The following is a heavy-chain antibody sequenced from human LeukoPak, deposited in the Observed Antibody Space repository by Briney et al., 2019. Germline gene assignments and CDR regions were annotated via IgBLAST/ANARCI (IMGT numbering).Heavy chain of an antibody. CDR3: AKDWYTSGSGYFQN. CDR1: GFRFSIYA. V-gene: IGHV3-23*01. CDR2: VSGSGSST. J-gene: IGHJ1*01. Sequence: PGGSLRLSCAASGFRFSIYAINWVRQAPGKGLEWVSSVSGSGSSTYYTDSVKGRFTISRDNSNNTVYLQMTSLRAEDTALYYCAKDWYTSGSGYFQNWGQGTLVIVSS. D-gene: IGHD6-19*01.